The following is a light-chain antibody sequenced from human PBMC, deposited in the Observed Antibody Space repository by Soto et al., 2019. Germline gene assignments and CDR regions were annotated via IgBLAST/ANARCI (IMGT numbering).Light chain of an antibody. J-gene: IGKJ5*01. Sequence: EIVLTQSPATLSLSPGERATLSCRASQSVSIYLAWYQQKPGQAPRLLIYDASNRATGIPAKFSGSGSGTDFTLTISSLEPEDSAVYYCQQRINSPPWITFGQGTRLEIK. V-gene: IGKV3-11*01. CDR2: DAS. CDR1: QSVSIY. CDR3: QQRINSPPWIT.